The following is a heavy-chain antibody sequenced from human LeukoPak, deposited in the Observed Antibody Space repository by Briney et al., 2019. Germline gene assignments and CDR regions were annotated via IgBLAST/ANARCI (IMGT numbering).Heavy chain of an antibody. CDR3: ARGGARDNSGYYYGFSY. D-gene: IGHD3-22*01. J-gene: IGHJ4*02. Sequence: PSETLSLTCAVYGGSFSGYYWSWIRQPPGKGLEWIGEINHSGSTNYNPSLKSRVTISVDTSKNQFSLKLSSVTAADTAVYYCARGGARDNSGYYYGFSYWGQGTLVTVSS. CDR1: GGSFSGYY. V-gene: IGHV4-34*01. CDR2: INHSGST.